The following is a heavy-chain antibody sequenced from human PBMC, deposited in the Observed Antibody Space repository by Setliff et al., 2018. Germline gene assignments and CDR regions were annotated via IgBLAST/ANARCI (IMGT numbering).Heavy chain of an antibody. CDR2: IYTSWST. Sequence: SETLSLTCTVSGGSIGPHYWSWIRQAPGKGLEWIGQIYTSWSTNYNPSLKSRVTISLDTSNNQFSLSLSSVTAADTAVYYCARMSGFQYMDVWGKGTTVTVSS. CDR3: ARMSGFQYMDV. D-gene: IGHD3-3*01. V-gene: IGHV4-4*09. J-gene: IGHJ6*03. CDR1: GGSIGPHY.